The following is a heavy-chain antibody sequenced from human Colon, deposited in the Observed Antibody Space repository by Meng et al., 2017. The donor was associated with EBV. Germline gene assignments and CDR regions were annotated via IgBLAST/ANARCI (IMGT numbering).Heavy chain of an antibody. CDR2: IYHGGTT. J-gene: IGHJ5*02. V-gene: IGHV4-30-2*01. Sequence: QLPPQESDSGLVQPSQSLSLPCAVSGDSISSGDYSWSWIRQPPGQGLEWIGYIYHGGTTYNTSLKSRVTISVDNSKNQFSLRLTSVTAADTAVYYCARGPYCGGDCYWFDPWGQGTLVTVSS. CDR3: ARGPYCGGDCYWFDP. CDR1: GDSISSGDYS. D-gene: IGHD2-21*02.